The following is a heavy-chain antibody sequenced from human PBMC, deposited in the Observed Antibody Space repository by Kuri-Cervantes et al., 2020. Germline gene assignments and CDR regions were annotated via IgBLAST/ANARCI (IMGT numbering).Heavy chain of an antibody. V-gene: IGHV4-34*01. D-gene: IGHD3-10*01. Sequence: ESLKISCAVSGFTFSSYSMNWVRQAPGKGLEWIGEINHSGSTNYNPSLKSRVTISVDTSKNQFSLKLSSVTAADTAVYYCARGPPNTYYYGSGSYWRGWFDPWGQGTLVTVSS. J-gene: IGHJ5*02. CDR3: ARGPPNTYYYGSGSYWRGWFDP. CDR2: INHSGST. CDR1: GFTFSSYS.